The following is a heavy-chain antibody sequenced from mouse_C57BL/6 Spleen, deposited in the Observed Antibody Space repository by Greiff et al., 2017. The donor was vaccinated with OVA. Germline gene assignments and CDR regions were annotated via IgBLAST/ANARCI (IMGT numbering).Heavy chain of an antibody. J-gene: IGHJ4*01. CDR1: GFTFNTYA. V-gene: IGHV10-3*01. CDR3: VRDDGPPYYYAMDY. Sequence: VQLKESGGGLVQPKGSLKLSCAASGFTFNTYALHWVRPAPGKGLEWVALISPKSSDYATSYADSVKDRFTTSRDDSQSMLYLQMNNLKTEDTAMYYCVRDDGPPYYYAMDYWGQGTSVTVSS. CDR2: ISPKSSDYAT.